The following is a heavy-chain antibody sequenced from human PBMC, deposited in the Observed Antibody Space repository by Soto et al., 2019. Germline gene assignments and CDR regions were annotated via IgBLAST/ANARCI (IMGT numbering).Heavy chain of an antibody. CDR1: SGSISSSNW. J-gene: IGHJ6*03. Sequence: SETLSLTCAVSSGSISSSNWWSWVRQPPGKGLEWIGEIYHSGSTNYNPSLKSRVTISVDKSKNQFSLKLSSVTVADTAVYYCARARLYQYYYYMDVWGKGTTVTVSS. CDR3: ARARLYQYYYYMDV. CDR2: IYHSGST. D-gene: IGHD2-2*01. V-gene: IGHV4-4*02.